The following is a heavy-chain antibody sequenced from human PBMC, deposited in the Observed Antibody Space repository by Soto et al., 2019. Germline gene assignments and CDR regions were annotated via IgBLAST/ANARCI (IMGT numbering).Heavy chain of an antibody. V-gene: IGHV3-33*01. CDR2: IWYDGSNK. CDR1: GFTFSSYG. CDR3: ARVDIVLMVYVLGDYGMDV. Sequence: QPGGSLRLSCAASGFTFSSYGMHWVRQAPGKGLEWVAVIWYDGSNKYYADSVKGRFTISRDNSKNTLYLQMNSLRAEETAVYYCARVDIVLMVYVLGDYGMDVWGQGTTVIVSS. D-gene: IGHD2-8*01. J-gene: IGHJ6*02.